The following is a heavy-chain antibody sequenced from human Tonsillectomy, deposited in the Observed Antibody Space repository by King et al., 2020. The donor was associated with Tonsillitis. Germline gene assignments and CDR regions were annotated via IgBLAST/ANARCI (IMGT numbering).Heavy chain of an antibody. Sequence: DQLVQSGTEVKKPGASVKVSCKASAYTFTSYGISWVRQAPGQGLEWVGWISTYNGNTNYAQKFQGRVTMTTDTSTSTAYMDLRSLRSDDTAVYYCARVAGDYQILTGFDYWGQGTLVTVSS. D-gene: IGHD3-9*01. V-gene: IGHV1-18*04. CDR3: ARVAGDYQILTGFDY. CDR1: AYTFTSYG. CDR2: ISTYNGNT. J-gene: IGHJ4*02.